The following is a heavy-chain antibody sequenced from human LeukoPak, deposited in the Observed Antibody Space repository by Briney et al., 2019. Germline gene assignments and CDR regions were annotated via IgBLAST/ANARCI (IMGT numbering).Heavy chain of an antibody. CDR3: AKSITTDGKGWFDP. Sequence: GGSLRLSCAASGFTFSTYAMSGVRQAPGKGLEWVSAISGSGVGTYYADSVKGRFTISRDNSKNTLYLQMNSLRAEDTAVYYCAKSITTDGKGWFDPWGQGTLVTVSS. J-gene: IGHJ5*02. CDR1: GFTFSTYA. D-gene: IGHD6-13*01. CDR2: ISGSGVGT. V-gene: IGHV3-23*01.